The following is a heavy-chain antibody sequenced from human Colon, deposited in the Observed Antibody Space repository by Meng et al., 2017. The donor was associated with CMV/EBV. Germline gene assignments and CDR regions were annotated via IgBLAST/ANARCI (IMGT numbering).Heavy chain of an antibody. CDR2: ILSGGST. D-gene: IGHD2-2*01. V-gene: IGHV3-53*01. CDR3: GCSSSALDTRDAFDV. CDR1: EFTVNDNY. J-gene: IGHJ3*01. Sequence: GGSLRLSCAASEFTVNDNYMSWVRQAPGKGLEWVSLILSGGSTYYADSLKGRFTISRDNSNNTLYLQMNSLRAEDTAVYYCGCSSSALDTRDAFDVWGQGTMVTVSS.